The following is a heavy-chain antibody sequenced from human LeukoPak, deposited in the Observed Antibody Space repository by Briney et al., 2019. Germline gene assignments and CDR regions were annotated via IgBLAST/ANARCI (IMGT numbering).Heavy chain of an antibody. D-gene: IGHD3-22*01. CDR3: ARAYLDSSSGYYSDAFDI. CDR2: INTDGSIT. Sequence: QSGGSLRLSCAASGFTFSDYWIHWVRQAPGKGLVWVSRINTDGSITNYADSVKGRFSISRDNAKNTLYLQMSSLRAEDTAVYYCARAYLDSSSGYYSDAFDIWGQGTMVTVSS. CDR1: GFTFSDYW. V-gene: IGHV3-74*01. J-gene: IGHJ3*02.